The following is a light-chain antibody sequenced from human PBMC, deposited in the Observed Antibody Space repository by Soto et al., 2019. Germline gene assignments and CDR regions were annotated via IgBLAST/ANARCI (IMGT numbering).Light chain of an antibody. CDR2: AAS. V-gene: IGKV1-27*01. J-gene: IGKJ1*01. CDR1: QGIGNY. Sequence: DIQMTQSPSSLSASVGDRVTITCRASQGIGNYLAWYQQKPGKVPKLLIFAASTLQSGVLSRFSGSGSGTDFTLTISSLQPEDVATYYCQKYNSAPWTFGQGTKVEIK. CDR3: QKYNSAPWT.